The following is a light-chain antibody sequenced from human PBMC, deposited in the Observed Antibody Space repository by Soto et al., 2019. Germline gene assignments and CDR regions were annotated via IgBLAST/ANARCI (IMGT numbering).Light chain of an antibody. J-gene: IGKJ5*01. CDR2: TIS. CDR1: QGLLVSDGNTY. V-gene: IGKV2-30*01. CDR3: MQSTQLPPT. Sequence: DVVMTQSPLSLPVPLGQPASISCRSSQGLLVSDGNTYLSWFHQRPGQSPRRLIYTISDRASGVPDRFSGSGSGTDFTLKISGLETDDVGIYYCMQSTQLPPTFGQGTRLEIK.